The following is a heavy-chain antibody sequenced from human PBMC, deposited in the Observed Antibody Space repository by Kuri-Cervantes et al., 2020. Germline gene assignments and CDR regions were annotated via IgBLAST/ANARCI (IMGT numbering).Heavy chain of an antibody. D-gene: IGHD6-6*01. CDR1: GFTFSSYS. CDR2: ISSSSSTI. V-gene: IGHV3-48*04. Sequence: GESLKISCAASGFTFSSYSMNWVRQAPGKGLEWVSYISSSSSTIYYADSVKGRFTISRDNAKNSLYLQMNSLRAEDTAVYYCARRQREGSSSSLDNFDYWGQGTLVTVSS. CDR3: ARRQREGSSSSLDNFDY. J-gene: IGHJ4*02.